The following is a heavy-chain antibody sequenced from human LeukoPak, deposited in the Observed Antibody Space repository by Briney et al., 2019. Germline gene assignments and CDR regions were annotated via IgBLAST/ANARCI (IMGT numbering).Heavy chain of an antibody. V-gene: IGHV3-33*06. Sequence: GGSLRLSCAASGFTFSSYGMHWVRQAPGKGLEWVAVIWYDGSNKYYVDSVKGRFTISGDDSKNTLYLQMNSLRAEDTAVYYCAKDGDRGEYYYYYYMDVWGKGTTVTVSS. CDR3: AKDGDRGEYYYYYYMDV. D-gene: IGHD3-10*01. CDR2: IWYDGSNK. CDR1: GFTFSSYG. J-gene: IGHJ6*03.